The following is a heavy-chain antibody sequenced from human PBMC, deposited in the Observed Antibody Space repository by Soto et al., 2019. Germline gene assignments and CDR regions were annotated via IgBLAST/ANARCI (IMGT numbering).Heavy chain of an antibody. CDR2: INTDGSST. Sequence: PGGSLRLSCAASGFTFSSYGMHWVRQGPGKGLVWVARINTDGSSTNYADSVKGRFTISRDNAKNTLYLQMNSLRAEDTAVYYCARSPGGYYIDWGQGTMVTVSS. CDR1: GFTFSSYG. J-gene: IGHJ3*01. CDR3: ARSPGGYYID. V-gene: IGHV3-74*01. D-gene: IGHD3-9*01.